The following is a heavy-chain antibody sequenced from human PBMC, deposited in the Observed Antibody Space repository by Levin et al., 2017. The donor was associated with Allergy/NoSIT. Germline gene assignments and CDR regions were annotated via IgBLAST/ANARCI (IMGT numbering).Heavy chain of an antibody. Sequence: ASVKVSCKASGYTFTSYGISWVRQAPGQGLEWMGWISAYNGNTNYAQKLQGRVTMTTDTSTSTAYMELRSLRSDDTAVYYCARVRYSGSYSWAYFDYWGQGTLVTVSS. D-gene: IGHD1-26*01. CDR2: ISAYNGNT. CDR3: ARVRYSGSYSWAYFDY. J-gene: IGHJ4*02. V-gene: IGHV1-18*01. CDR1: GYTFTSYG.